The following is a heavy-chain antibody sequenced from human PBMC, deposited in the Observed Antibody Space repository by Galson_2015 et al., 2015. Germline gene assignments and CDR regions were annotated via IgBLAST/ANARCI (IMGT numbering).Heavy chain of an antibody. V-gene: IGHV3-74*01. J-gene: IGHJ6*03. CDR3: ARFTQDTVMLNYYYLDV. D-gene: IGHD5-18*01. Sequence: SLRLSCAASGFTFSTFWMHWVRQAPGKGLVWVSRTDTGGSDTTYADSVKGRFTISRDNAKNTLYLQMNSLRAEDTALYYCARFTQDTVMLNYYYLDVRGKGTTVTVSS. CDR2: TDTGGSDT. CDR1: GFTFSTFW.